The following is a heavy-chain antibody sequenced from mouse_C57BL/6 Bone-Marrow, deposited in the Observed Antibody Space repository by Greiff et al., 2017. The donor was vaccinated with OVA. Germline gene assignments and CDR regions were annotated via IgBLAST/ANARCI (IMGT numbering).Heavy chain of an antibody. V-gene: IGHV1-4*01. CDR2: INPSRGYT. D-gene: IGHD2-2*01. CDR1: GYTFTSYT. CDR3: ARRAYGYDGLWYFDV. J-gene: IGHJ1*03. Sequence: VQLQESGAELARPGASVKMSCKASGYTFTSYTMHWVKQRPGQGLEWIGYINPSRGYTKYNQKFKDKATLTADKSSSTAYMQLSSLTSEDSAVYYCARRAYGYDGLWYFDVWGTGTTVTVSS.